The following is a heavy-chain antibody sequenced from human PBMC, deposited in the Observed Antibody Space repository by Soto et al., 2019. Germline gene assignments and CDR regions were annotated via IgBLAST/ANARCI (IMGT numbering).Heavy chain of an antibody. V-gene: IGHV4-30-2*01. Sequence: SETLSLTCAVSGGSISSGGYSWSWIRQPPGKGLEWIGYIYHSGSTYYNPSLKSRVTISVDRSKNQFSLKLSSVTAADTAVYYCARGELPTWGHSGDTAMVSYFDYWGQGTLVTVSS. CDR2: IYHSGST. CDR1: GGSISSGGYS. CDR3: ARGELPTWGHSGDTAMVSYFDY. J-gene: IGHJ4*02. D-gene: IGHD5-18*01.